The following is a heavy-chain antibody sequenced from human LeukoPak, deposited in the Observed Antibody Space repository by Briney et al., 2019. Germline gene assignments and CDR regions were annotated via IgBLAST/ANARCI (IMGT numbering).Heavy chain of an antibody. CDR1: GYTFTSYG. Sequence: ASVKVSCKASGYTFTSYGISWVRQAPGQGLEWMGWISAYNGNTSYAQKLQGRVTMTTDTSTSTAYMELRSLRSDDTAVYYCARAPGIAAAGTGMANFDYWGQGTLVTVSS. CDR2: ISAYNGNT. D-gene: IGHD6-13*01. J-gene: IGHJ4*02. V-gene: IGHV1-18*01. CDR3: ARAPGIAAAGTGMANFDY.